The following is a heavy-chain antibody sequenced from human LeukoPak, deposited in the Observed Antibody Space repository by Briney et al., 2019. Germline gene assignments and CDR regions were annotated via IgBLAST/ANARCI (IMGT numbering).Heavy chain of an antibody. CDR2: IASDGSHT. CDR3: ARERQDTILHSGAFDI. V-gene: IGHV3-30-3*01. J-gene: IGHJ3*02. D-gene: IGHD2-21*01. CDR1: GFTFSTYF. Sequence: GGSLRLSCAASGFTFSTYFMHWVRQAPGKGLEWVADIASDGSHTFYVGSVKGRFTISRDNSKNTLYLQMNSLRAEDTAVYFCARERQDTILHSGAFDIWGQGAMVTVSS.